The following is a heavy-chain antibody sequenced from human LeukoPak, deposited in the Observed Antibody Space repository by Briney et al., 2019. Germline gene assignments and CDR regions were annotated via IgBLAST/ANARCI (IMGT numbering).Heavy chain of an antibody. CDR3: AKVYYRDAFDI. Sequence: GGSLRLSCAASGFTFSKFGMRWVRQARGKGVEGVAFIRYDGSKKFYVDSVKGGFTIARENAKNRVYMKINSLRSEDTAVYYCAKVYYRDAFDIWGQGTMVTVSS. J-gene: IGHJ3*02. V-gene: IGHV3-30*02. CDR2: IRYDGSKK. D-gene: IGHD1-26*01. CDR1: GFTFSKFG.